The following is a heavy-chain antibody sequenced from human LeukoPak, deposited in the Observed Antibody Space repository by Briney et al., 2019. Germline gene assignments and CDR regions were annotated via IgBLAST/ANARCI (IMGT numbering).Heavy chain of an antibody. J-gene: IGHJ6*02. CDR3: ARDFGYYYYYGMDV. CDR1: GIIFSSYW. CDR2: INKDGGEK. D-gene: IGHD3-10*01. V-gene: IGHV3-7*01. Sequence: PGVSLRLYCAASGIIFSSYWMSWVRQAPGKGLESVVNINKDGGEKYYVDSVKGRFTISRDNAKNTLYLQMNSLRAEDTAVYYCARDFGYYYYYGMDVWGQGTTVTVSS.